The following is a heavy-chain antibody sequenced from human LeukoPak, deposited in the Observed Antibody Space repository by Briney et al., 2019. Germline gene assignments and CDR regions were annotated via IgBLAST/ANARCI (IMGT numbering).Heavy chain of an antibody. CDR2: ISSSGNTI. D-gene: IGHD1-26*01. Sequence: GGSLRLSCAASGLTFSSYEMNWVRQAPGKGLEWISYISSSGNTIYYADSVKGRFTISRDNAKNSLYLQMNSLRAEDTAVYYCARDQEWELLDYWGQGSLVTVYS. J-gene: IGHJ4*02. CDR3: ARDQEWELLDY. CDR1: GLTFSSYE. V-gene: IGHV3-48*03.